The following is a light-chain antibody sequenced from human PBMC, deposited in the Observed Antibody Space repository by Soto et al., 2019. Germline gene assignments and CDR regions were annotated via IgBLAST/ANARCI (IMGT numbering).Light chain of an antibody. CDR2: DAS. V-gene: IGKV1-33*01. Sequence: DIQMTQSPSSLSASVGDRVTITCQASQDISNYLNWYQQKPGKAHKLLIYDASNLETGVPSRFSGNGSGTDFNFTISSLQPEDIATYYCQQYDNLPLTFGGGTHVEIQ. J-gene: IGKJ4*01. CDR3: QQYDNLPLT. CDR1: QDISNY.